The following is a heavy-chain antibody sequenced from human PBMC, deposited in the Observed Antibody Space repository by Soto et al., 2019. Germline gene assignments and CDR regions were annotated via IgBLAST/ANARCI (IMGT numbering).Heavy chain of an antibody. CDR2: IYYSGST. V-gene: IGHV4-31*03. CDR1: GGSISSGGYY. J-gene: IGHJ6*02. D-gene: IGHD3-9*01. CDR3: ARGRYDILTGYYRHYYATDV. Sequence: SETLSLTSTVSGGSISSGGYYWIWIRQHPGKGLEWIGYIYYSGSTYYNPSLKRRVSISVDTSKNQFSLKLSSVTAADTAVYYCARGRYDILTGYYRHYYATDVPG.